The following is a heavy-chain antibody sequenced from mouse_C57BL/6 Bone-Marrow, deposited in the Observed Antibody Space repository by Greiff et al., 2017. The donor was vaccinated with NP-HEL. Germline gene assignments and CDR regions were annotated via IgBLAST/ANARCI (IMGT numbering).Heavy chain of an antibody. Sequence: EVKLQESGGGLVQPGGSMKLSCVASGFTFSNYWMNWVRQSPEKGLEWVAQIRLKSDNYATHYAESVKGRFTISRDDSKSSVYLQMNNLRAEDTGIYYCTENYYDYDDGAMDYWGQGTSVTVSS. CDR3: TENYYDYDDGAMDY. CDR1: GFTFSNYW. D-gene: IGHD2-4*01. V-gene: IGHV6-3*01. J-gene: IGHJ4*01. CDR2: IRLKSDNYAT.